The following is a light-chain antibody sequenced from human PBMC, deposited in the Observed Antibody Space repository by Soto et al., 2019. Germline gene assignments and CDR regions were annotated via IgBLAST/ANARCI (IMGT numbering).Light chain of an antibody. J-gene: IGKJ1*01. CDR2: AGS. CDR1: QSIGNS. V-gene: IGKV1-5*01. Sequence: DIQLTQSPFILSASVGDSITISCRASQSIGNSLAWYQQKPGKAPKVLIYAGSSLDSGVPSWFSASGFGTDFTLRVNSLQPDDFATYYCQHYNRYSETFGQGTNVVV. CDR3: QHYNRYSET.